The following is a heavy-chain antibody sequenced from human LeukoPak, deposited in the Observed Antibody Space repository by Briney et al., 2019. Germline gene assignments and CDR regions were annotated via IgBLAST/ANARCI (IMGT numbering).Heavy chain of an antibody. Sequence: GGSLRLSCAASGFTFSSYSMNWVRQAPGKGLEWVSAISGSGGSTDYADSVKGRFTISRDNAKNSLYLQMNSLRAEDTALYYCAKDRYSRSWYYFDYWGQGTLVSVSS. V-gene: IGHV3-23*01. CDR1: GFTFSSYS. CDR3: AKDRYSRSWYYFDY. D-gene: IGHD6-13*01. CDR2: ISGSGGST. J-gene: IGHJ4*02.